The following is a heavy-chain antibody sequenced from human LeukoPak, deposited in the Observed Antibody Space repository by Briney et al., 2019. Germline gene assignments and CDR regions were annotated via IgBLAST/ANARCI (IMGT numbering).Heavy chain of an antibody. Sequence: ASVKVSCKASNSTFTSYGISWVRQAPGQGLEWMGWISAYNGNTNYAQKLQGRVTMTTDTSTSTAYMELRSLRSDDTAVYYCARVGGYGQPYYFDYWGQGTLVTVSS. J-gene: IGHJ4*02. CDR1: NSTFTSYG. D-gene: IGHD5-18*01. CDR3: ARVGGYGQPYYFDY. CDR2: ISAYNGNT. V-gene: IGHV1-18*01.